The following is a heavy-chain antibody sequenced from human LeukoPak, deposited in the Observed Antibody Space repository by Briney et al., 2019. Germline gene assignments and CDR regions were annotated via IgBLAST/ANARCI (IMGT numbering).Heavy chain of an antibody. CDR1: GFTVGSKF. V-gene: IGHV3-53*01. CDR2: IYSGGIT. Sequence: GGSLRLSCAASGFTVGSKFMHWVRQAPGKGLEWVSVIYSGGITHYADSVAGRFSISRDNSKNTLYLHMNSLRADDTAVYYCAKDEVTSGGGLDSWGQGTLVTVSS. J-gene: IGHJ4*02. CDR3: AKDEVTSGGGLDS. D-gene: IGHD3-16*01.